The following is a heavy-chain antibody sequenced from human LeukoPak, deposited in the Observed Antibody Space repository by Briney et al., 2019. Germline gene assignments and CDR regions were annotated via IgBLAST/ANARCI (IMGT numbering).Heavy chain of an antibody. V-gene: IGHV3-48*03. Sequence: PGGSLRLSCAASGFTFSSYEMNWVRQAPGKGLEWVSYISSSGSTIYYADSVKGRFTISRDNAKNSLYLQMNSLRAEDTAVYYCARVGSYYYDSSGDAFDIWGQGTMATVSS. CDR2: ISSSGSTI. D-gene: IGHD3-22*01. CDR1: GFTFSSYE. J-gene: IGHJ3*02. CDR3: ARVGSYYYDSSGDAFDI.